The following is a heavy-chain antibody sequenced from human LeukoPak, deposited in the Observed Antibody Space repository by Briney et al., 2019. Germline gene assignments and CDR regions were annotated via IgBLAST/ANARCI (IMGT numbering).Heavy chain of an antibody. CDR1: AFTFRSYG. CDR3: AKGPYSSGWYDGYYFDY. Sequence: GGSLRLSCAASAFTFRSYGMHSVRQAPGKGLEWVAFIRNDGSNKYYADSVNGRFTISRDNSKNTLYLQMNSLRAEDTAVYYCAKGPYSSGWYDGYYFDYWGQGTLVTVSS. D-gene: IGHD6-19*01. J-gene: IGHJ4*02. CDR2: IRNDGSNK. V-gene: IGHV3-30*02.